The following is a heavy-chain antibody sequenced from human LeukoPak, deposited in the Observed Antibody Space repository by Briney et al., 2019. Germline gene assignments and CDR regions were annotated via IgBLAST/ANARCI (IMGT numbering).Heavy chain of an antibody. CDR3: ARVFTVGPDAFDI. D-gene: IGHD4-23*01. V-gene: IGHV3-48*03. CDR1: GFTFSSYE. J-gene: IGHJ3*02. CDR2: ISSSGCTI. Sequence: GGSLRLSCAASGFTFSSYEMNWVRQAPGKGLEWVSYISSSGCTIYYADSVKGRFTISRDNAKNSLYLQMNSLRAEDTAVYYCARVFTVGPDAFDIWGQGTMVTVSS.